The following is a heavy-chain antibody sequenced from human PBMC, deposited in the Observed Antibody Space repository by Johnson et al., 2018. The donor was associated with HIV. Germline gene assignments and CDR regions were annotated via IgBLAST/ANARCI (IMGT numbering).Heavy chain of an antibody. CDR1: GFTFDDYG. CDR3: ARDWAAVGRVGGMDAFDI. CDR2: INWNGGST. D-gene: IGHD6-13*01. V-gene: IGHV3-20*04. J-gene: IGHJ3*02. Sequence: VYLVESGGGVVRPGGSLRLSCAASGFTFDDYGMSWVRQAPGKGLEWVSGINWNGGSTGYADSVKGRFTISRDNAKNSLYLQMNSLRAEDTALYYCARDWAAVGRVGGMDAFDIWGQGTMVTVSS.